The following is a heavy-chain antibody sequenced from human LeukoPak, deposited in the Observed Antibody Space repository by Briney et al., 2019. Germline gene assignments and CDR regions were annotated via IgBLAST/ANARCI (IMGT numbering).Heavy chain of an antibody. V-gene: IGHV1-2*02. J-gene: IGHJ5*02. CDR1: GYTFTGYY. Sequence: ASVKVSCKASGYTFTGYYMHWVRQAPGQGLEWMGWNNPNSGGTNYAQKFQGRVTMTRDTSISTAYMELSRLRSDDTAVYYCARVAVVVPTDDWFDPWGQGTLVTVSS. D-gene: IGHD3-22*01. CDR3: ARVAVVVPTDDWFDP. CDR2: NNPNSGGT.